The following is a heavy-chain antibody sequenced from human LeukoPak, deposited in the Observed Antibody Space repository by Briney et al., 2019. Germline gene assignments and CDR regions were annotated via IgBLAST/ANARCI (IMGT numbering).Heavy chain of an antibody. CDR1: GGSISSYY. V-gene: IGHV4-59*01. D-gene: IGHD1-26*01. CDR3: AGGGVGSLFDP. Sequence: SETLSLTCTVSGGSISSYYWSWIRQPPGKGLEWIGYIYYSGSTNYNPSLKSRVTISVDMSKNQFSLKLSSVTASDTAVDCVAGGGVGSLFDPWGQGTLVTVSS. CDR2: IYYSGST. J-gene: IGHJ5*02.